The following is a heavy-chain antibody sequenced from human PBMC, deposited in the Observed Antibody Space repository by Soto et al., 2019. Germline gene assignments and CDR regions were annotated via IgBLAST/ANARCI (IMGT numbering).Heavy chain of an antibody. CDR2: ISYDGSNK. CDR1: GFTFSSYG. CDR3: EKVGGDADDY. Sequence: QVQLVESGGGVVQPGRSLRLSCAASGFTFSSYGMHWVRQAPGKGLEWVAVISYDGSNKYYADSVKGRFTISRDNSKNTLYLQMNSLRAEDTAVYYCEKVGGDADDYWGQGTLVTVSS. D-gene: IGHD2-21*01. V-gene: IGHV3-30*18. J-gene: IGHJ4*02.